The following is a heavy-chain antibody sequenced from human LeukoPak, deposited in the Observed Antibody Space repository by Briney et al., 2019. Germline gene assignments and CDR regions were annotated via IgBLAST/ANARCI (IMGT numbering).Heavy chain of an antibody. J-gene: IGHJ4*02. D-gene: IGHD1-26*01. V-gene: IGHV4-59*08. CDR1: GGSMNTYF. CDR2: IHYSGST. CDR3: ARHKTGGTYPLDY. Sequence: SETLSLTCTVSGGSMNTYFWSWIRQPPGKGLEWIGHIHYSGSTTYNPSLKSRVTISVDVSKNQFSLKLRSVTAADTAVYYCARHKTGGTYPLDYWGQGTLVTGSS.